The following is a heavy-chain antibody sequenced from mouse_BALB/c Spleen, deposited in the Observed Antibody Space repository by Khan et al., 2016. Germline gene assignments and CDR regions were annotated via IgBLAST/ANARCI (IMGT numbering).Heavy chain of an antibody. CDR3: ARYVYDWYFDV. D-gene: IGHD2-2*01. CDR1: GYSITSDYA. V-gene: IGHV3-2*02. CDR2: ISSSSYT. J-gene: IGHJ1*01. Sequence: EVELVESGPGLVKPSQSLSLTCTVTGYSITSDYAWNWIRQFPGNKLEWMGYISSSSYTIYNPSHKSRISITRDTSKNQFFLQLNSVTTEDTATNYCARYVYDWYFDVWGARPSVTVSS.